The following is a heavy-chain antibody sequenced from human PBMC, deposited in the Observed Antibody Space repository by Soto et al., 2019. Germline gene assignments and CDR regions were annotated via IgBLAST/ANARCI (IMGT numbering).Heavy chain of an antibody. CDR2: ISSAGDKI. D-gene: IGHD2-15*01. CDR1: GFALTNYG. J-gene: IGHJ4*02. CDR3: ASAHQVSSLPGY. Sequence: PGGSLRLSCGASGFALTNYGMNWVRQAPGKGLQWVSYISSAGDKIYYADSVRGRFTITRDNSKNTLYLQMNSLRVEDTAVYYCASAHQVSSLPGYWGQGTLVTVSS. V-gene: IGHV3-48*01.